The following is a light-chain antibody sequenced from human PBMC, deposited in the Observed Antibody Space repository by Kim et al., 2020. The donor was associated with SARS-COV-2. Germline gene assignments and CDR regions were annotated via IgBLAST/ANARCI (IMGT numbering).Light chain of an antibody. CDR1: SLRTYY. CDR2: GKN. J-gene: IGLJ2*01. V-gene: IGLV3-19*01. CDR3: KSRDTNTKVV. Sequence: SSELTQDPAVSVALGQTVRITCQGDSLRTYYPAWYQQKPGQAPVLVIYGKNDRPSGIPDRFSGSSSGNIASLTIAGAQAEDEADYYCKSRDTNTKVVFGGGTQLTVL.